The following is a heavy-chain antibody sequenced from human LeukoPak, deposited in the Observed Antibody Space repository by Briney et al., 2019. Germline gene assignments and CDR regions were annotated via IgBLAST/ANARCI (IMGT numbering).Heavy chain of an antibody. D-gene: IGHD4-17*01. CDR2: MNPSSGNT. J-gene: IGHJ3*02. CDR1: AYTFTIYD. CDR3: AREHDYGNAFDI. Sequence: ASVTVSCTASAYTFTIYDINWVRQATGQGLEWMGWMNPSSGNTGYAQKFQGRVTMTRNTSISTAYMELSSLRSEDTAVYYCAREHDYGNAFDIWGQGTMVTVSS. V-gene: IGHV1-8*01.